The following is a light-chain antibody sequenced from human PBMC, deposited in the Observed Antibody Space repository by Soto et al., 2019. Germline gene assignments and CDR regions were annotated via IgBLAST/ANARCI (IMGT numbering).Light chain of an antibody. CDR1: QGISSY. CDR3: QQYNSYSRT. CDR2: AAS. V-gene: IGKV1-9*01. J-gene: IGKJ1*01. Sequence: IQFTQSASSLSAYVGDRVTITCRASQGISSYLAWYQQKPGKAPKLLIYAASTLQSGVPSRFSGSGSGTEFTLTISSLQPDDFATYYCQQYNSYSRTFGQGTKVDIK.